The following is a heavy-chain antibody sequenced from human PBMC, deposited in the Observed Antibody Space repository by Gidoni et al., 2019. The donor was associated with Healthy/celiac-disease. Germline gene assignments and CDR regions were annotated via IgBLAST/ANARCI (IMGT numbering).Heavy chain of an antibody. J-gene: IGHJ4*02. Sequence: QVQLQQWGAGLLKPSETLSLTCAVYGGSFSGYYWSWIRQPPGKGLEWIGEINHSGSTNYNPSLKSRVTISVDTSKNQFSLKLSSVTAADTAVYYCARGLTTVVTPVFGYWGQGTLVTVSS. CDR3: ARGLTTVVTPVFGY. CDR2: INHSGST. CDR1: GGSFSGYY. D-gene: IGHD4-17*01. V-gene: IGHV4-34*01.